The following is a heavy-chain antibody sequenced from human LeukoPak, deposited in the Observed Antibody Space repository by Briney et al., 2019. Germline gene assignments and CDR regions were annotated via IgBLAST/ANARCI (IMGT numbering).Heavy chain of an antibody. CDR3: ARGPLPFYCSSTSCPQGY. D-gene: IGHD2-2*01. CDR1: GYTFTSYD. V-gene: IGHV1-8*01. CDR2: MNPNSGNT. J-gene: IGHJ4*02. Sequence: ASVKVSCKASGYTFTSYDINWVRQATGQGLEWMGWMNPNSGNTGYAQKFQGRVTMTRNTSISTAYMELSSLISEDTAVYYCARGPLPFYCSSTSCPQGYWGQGTLVTVSS.